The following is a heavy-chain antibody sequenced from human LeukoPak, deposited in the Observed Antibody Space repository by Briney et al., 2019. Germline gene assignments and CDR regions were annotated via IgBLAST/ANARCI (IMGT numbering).Heavy chain of an antibody. CDR1: GGSISSYF. CDR2: IYTSGST. J-gene: IGHJ6*02. Sequence: SETLSLTCTVSGGSISSYFRTWIRQPAGKGLEWIGHIYTSGSTKYNPSLKSRVTMSVDTSKNQFSLKLNSVTAADTALYYCARERCGGDCYYYFNGMDVWGQGTPVTVSS. D-gene: IGHD2-21*02. CDR3: ARERCGGDCYYYFNGMDV. V-gene: IGHV4-4*07.